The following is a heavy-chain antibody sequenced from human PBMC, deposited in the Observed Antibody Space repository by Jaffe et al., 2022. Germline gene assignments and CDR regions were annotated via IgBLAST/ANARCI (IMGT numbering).Heavy chain of an antibody. CDR1: GYTFTSYA. CDR2: INAGNGNT. V-gene: IGHV1-3*01. J-gene: IGHJ6*03. D-gene: IGHD6-19*01. Sequence: QVQLVQSGAEVKKPGASVKVSCKASGYTFTSYAMHWVRQAPGQRLEWMGWINAGNGNTKYSQKFQGRVTITRDTSASTAYMELSSLRSEDTAVYYCARSIAVAGSYYYYMDVWGKGTTVTVSS. CDR3: ARSIAVAGSYYYYMDV.